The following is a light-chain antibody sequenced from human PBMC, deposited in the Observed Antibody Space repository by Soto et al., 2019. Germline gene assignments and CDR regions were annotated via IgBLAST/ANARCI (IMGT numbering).Light chain of an antibody. CDR1: QSVSRY. CDR2: DAS. Sequence: EVVLTHSPATLTLSPGERAALSCRASQSVSRYLAWYQQKPGKAPRLLIYDASNRATGIPARFSGSGSGTDFTLTISSLEPEDVAVYYCQQRSDWPPTFGGGTKVEIK. J-gene: IGKJ4*01. V-gene: IGKV3-11*01. CDR3: QQRSDWPPT.